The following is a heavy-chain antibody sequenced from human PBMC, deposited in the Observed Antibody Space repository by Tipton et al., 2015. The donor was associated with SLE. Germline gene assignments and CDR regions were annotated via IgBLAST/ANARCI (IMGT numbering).Heavy chain of an antibody. Sequence: SLRLSCAASGFTFSEYAMSWVRQAPGKGPEWVSAVTDSGGGTYYADSVRGRFTISRDNSKNTLYLQMNSLRADDTALYYCVRGEATYAYWGQGALVTVSS. D-gene: IGHD2-2*01. J-gene: IGHJ4*02. V-gene: IGHV3-23*01. CDR1: GFTFSEYA. CDR2: VTDSGGGT. CDR3: VRGEATYAY.